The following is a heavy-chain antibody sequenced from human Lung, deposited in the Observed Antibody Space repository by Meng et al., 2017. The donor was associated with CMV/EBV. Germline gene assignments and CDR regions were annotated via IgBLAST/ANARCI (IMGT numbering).Heavy chain of an antibody. V-gene: IGHV3-21*01. CDR3: AREFSSGYLYFDF. J-gene: IGHJ4*02. D-gene: IGHD3-9*01. Sequence: ESXKISXAASGFTFSSYHMSWVRQAPGKGLEWVSSITSSDTYKYYPDSLKGRFTISRDNARKLLYLQINNLRAEDTAVYYCAREFSSGYLYFDFWGQGKXVNGYS. CDR1: GFTFSSYH. CDR2: ITSSDTYK.